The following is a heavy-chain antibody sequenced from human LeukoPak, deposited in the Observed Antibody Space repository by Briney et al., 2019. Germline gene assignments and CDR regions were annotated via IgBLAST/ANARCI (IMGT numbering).Heavy chain of an antibody. CDR1: GFTFSSYG. CDR2: ISYDGSNK. J-gene: IGHJ4*02. V-gene: IGHV3-30*18. CDR3: AKEAVGYDDSYYFDY. Sequence: GGSLRLSCAASGFTFSSYGMHWVRQAPGKGLEWVAVISYDGSNKYYADSVKGRFTISRDNSKNTLYLQMNSLRAEDTAVYYCAKEAVGYDDSYYFDYWGQGTLVTVSS. D-gene: IGHD5-12*01.